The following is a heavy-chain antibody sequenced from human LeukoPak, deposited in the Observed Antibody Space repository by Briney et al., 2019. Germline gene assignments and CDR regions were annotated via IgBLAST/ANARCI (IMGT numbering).Heavy chain of an antibody. Sequence: GGSLRLSCAASGFTFSIYSMSWVRQPPGKGLEWVSGIGGSGGTTYYTDSVKGRFTISRDNSKNTLYLQMNSLRAEDTAVYYCAKETLYVDTAMVSYFDYWGQGTLVTVSS. J-gene: IGHJ4*02. CDR2: IGGSGGTT. V-gene: IGHV3-23*01. D-gene: IGHD5-18*01. CDR1: GFTFSIYS. CDR3: AKETLYVDTAMVSYFDY.